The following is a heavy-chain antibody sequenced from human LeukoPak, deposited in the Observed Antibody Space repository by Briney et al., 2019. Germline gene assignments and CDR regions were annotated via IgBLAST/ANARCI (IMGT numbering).Heavy chain of an antibody. CDR2: ISYDGSNK. J-gene: IGHJ4*02. V-gene: IGHV3-30*18. CDR1: GFTFSSYG. D-gene: IGHD3-9*01. Sequence: GRSLRLSCAASGFTFSSYGMHWVRQAPGKGLEWVAVISYDGSNKYYADSVKGRFTISRDNSKNILYLQMNSLRADDTAVYYCAKVSESNSDILTGYYTPYYFDYWGQGTLVTVSS. CDR3: AKVSESNSDILTGYYTPYYFDY.